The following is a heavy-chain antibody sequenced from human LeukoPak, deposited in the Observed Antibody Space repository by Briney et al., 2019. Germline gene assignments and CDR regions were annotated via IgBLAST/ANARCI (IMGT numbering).Heavy chain of an antibody. J-gene: IGHJ3*02. Sequence: TGGSLRLSCAASGFTFSNYGIHWVRQAPGKGLEWVAFIRYDGSKNYYADSVKGRFTISRDNSKNTLYLQMNSLRAEDTAVYYCARTPMIVVVIYAFDIWGQGTMVTVSS. V-gene: IGHV3-30*02. CDR1: GFTFSNYG. CDR3: ARTPMIVVVIYAFDI. CDR2: IRYDGSKN. D-gene: IGHD3-22*01.